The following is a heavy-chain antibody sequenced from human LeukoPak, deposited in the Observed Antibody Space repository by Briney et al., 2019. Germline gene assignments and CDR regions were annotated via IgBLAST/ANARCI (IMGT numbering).Heavy chain of an antibody. J-gene: IGHJ4*02. CDR3: TVQSDYDSSGYYYI. V-gene: IGHV1-8*03. D-gene: IGHD3-22*01. CDR1: GYTFTSYD. CDR2: MNPNSGNT. Sequence: ASVKVSCKASGYTFTSYDINWVRQATGQGLEWMGWMNPNSGNTGYAQKFQGRVTITRNTSISTAYMELSSLRSEETAVYYCTVQSDYDSSGYYYIWGQGALVTVSS.